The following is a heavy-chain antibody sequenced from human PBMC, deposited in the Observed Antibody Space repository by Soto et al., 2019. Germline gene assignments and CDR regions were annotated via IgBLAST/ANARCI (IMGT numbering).Heavy chain of an antibody. CDR3: GRDPPGIGVEY. CDR2: INPDGSSI. Sequence: GGSLRLSCAASGFTFSTYWTHWVRQAPGKGLVWVSRINPDGSSITYADSVKGRFTISRDNAKNTLYLHMISLRAEDTAVYYGGRDPPGIGVEYWGQGTLVTVSS. CDR1: GFTFSTYW. D-gene: IGHD3-3*01. J-gene: IGHJ4*02. V-gene: IGHV3-74*01.